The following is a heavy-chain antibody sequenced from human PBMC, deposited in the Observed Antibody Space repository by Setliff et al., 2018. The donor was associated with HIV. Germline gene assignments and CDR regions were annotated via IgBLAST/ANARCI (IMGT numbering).Heavy chain of an antibody. Sequence: KPSETLSLTCTVSGGSISSYYWSWIRQPPGKGLEWMGFIYPGDSHPTYSPSFQGQFTISVYTSVSTAYLQWSSLKASDTAMYFCATHTLNNAFDIWGLGTMVTVS. CDR3: ATHTLNNAFDI. J-gene: IGHJ3*02. CDR1: GGSISSYY. V-gene: IGHV5-51*01. CDR2: IYPGDSHP.